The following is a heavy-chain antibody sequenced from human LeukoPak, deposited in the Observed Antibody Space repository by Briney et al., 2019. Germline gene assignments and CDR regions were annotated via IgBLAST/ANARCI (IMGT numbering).Heavy chain of an antibody. D-gene: IGHD3-22*01. V-gene: IGHV1-69*13. CDR2: IIPIFGTA. J-gene: IGHJ4*02. CDR3: ARSGGPNYYDSSGYYSPIDY. CDR1: GGTFSSYA. Sequence: SVKVSCKASGGTFSSYAISWVRQAPGQGLEWMGGIIPIFGTANYAQKFQGRVTITADESTSTAYMELSSLRSEDTAVYYCARSGGPNYYDSSGYYSPIDYWGQGTLVTVSS.